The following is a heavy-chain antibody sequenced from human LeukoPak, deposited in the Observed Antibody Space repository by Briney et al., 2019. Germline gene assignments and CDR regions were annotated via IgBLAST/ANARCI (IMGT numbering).Heavy chain of an antibody. J-gene: IGHJ5*02. CDR3: ARRLTQYDWFDP. D-gene: IGHD2-2*01. CDR1: GDSVLSNSVS. Sequence: KSLQTLSLTCAISGDSVLSNSVSWNWVRQSPSRGLECLGMTYYRSTWYNDYAVSVRGRITVNPDTSKNQFSLHLNSAAPEDTAVYYCARRLTQYDWFDPWGQGILGTVSS. CDR2: TYYRSTWYN. V-gene: IGHV6-1*01.